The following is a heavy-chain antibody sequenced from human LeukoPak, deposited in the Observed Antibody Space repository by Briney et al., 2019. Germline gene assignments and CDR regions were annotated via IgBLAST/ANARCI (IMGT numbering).Heavy chain of an antibody. CDR3: AVWYYYDSSGYYQPSDY. J-gene: IGHJ4*02. D-gene: IGHD3-22*01. V-gene: IGHV1-69*04. CDR1: GGTFSSYA. Sequence: GASVKVYCKASGGTFSSYAIRWVRQAPGQGLEWMGRIIPILGIANYAQKFQGRVTITADKSTSTAYMELSSLRSEDTAVYYCAVWYYYDSSGYYQPSDYWGQGTLVTVSS. CDR2: IIPILGIA.